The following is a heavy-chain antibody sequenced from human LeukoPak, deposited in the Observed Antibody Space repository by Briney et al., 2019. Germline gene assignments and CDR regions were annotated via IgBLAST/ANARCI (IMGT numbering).Heavy chain of an antibody. D-gene: IGHD1-14*01. CDR1: GLSFSGYS. V-gene: IGHV3-21*04. Sequence: GGSLRLSCAGTGLSFSGYSMNWVRQAPGKGLEWVSLISQSSSHKYYADSVKDRFTISRDNSKNSLYLQMNSLRTEDTALYYCAKTAMPLYYYYYMDVWGKGTTVTVSS. J-gene: IGHJ6*03. CDR3: AKTAMPLYYYYYMDV. CDR2: ISQSSSHK.